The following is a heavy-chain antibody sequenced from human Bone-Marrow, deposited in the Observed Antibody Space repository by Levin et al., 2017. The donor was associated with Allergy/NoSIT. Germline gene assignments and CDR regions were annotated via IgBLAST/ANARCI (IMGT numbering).Heavy chain of an antibody. CDR1: GFTFSSYS. CDR2: ISGSSIYI. CDR3: ARHMLLSFGEISLFDY. J-gene: IGHJ4*02. V-gene: IGHV3-21*01. Sequence: GGSLRLSCAASGFTFSSYSMNWVRQAPGKGLEWVSSISGSSIYIYYADSVKGRFTISRDNAKNSLYLQMNSLRAEDTAVYYCARHMLLSFGEISLFDYWAQGTLVTVSS. D-gene: IGHD3-10*01.